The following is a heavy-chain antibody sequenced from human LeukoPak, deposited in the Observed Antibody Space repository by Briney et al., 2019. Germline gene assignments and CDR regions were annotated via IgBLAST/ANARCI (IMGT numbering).Heavy chain of an antibody. CDR1: GGSISSSDYY. J-gene: IGHJ4*02. CDR3: ARHRASSRGGSGYSQGGFDY. Sequence: SETLSLTCTVSGGSISSSDYYWGWIRQPPGKGLEWFGSIYYSGSTYYNPSLKSRLTISVDTSKSQFSLNLNSVTAADTAVYYCARHRASSRGGSGYSQGGFDYWGQGTLVTVSS. CDR2: IYYSGST. V-gene: IGHV4-39*01. D-gene: IGHD3-22*01.